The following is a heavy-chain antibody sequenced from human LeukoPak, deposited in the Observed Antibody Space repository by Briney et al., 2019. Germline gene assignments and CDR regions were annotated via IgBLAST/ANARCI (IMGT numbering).Heavy chain of an antibody. Sequence: SVKVSCKASGGTFSSYAISWVRQAPGQGLEWMGRIIPIFGTANYAQKFQGRVTITTDESMSTAYMELSSLRSEDTAVYYCAVESGSSGFLPFDYWGQGTLVTVSS. D-gene: IGHD6-19*01. CDR2: IIPIFGTA. J-gene: IGHJ4*02. CDR1: GGTFSSYA. CDR3: AVESGSSGFLPFDY. V-gene: IGHV1-69*05.